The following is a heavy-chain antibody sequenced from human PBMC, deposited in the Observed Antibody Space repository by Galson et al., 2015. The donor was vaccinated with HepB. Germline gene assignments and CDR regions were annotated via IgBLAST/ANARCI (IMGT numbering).Heavy chain of an antibody. CDR1: GFAFSSYG. V-gene: IGHV3-74*03. CDR3: AGLGGTFGVDV. D-gene: IGHD1-26*01. CDR2: ANSEGNIV. Sequence: SLRLSCAASGFAFSSYGMHWVRQTPGKGLVWVSAANSEGNIVKYADSVKGRFTISRDKAKNTVYLQMDCLRAEDTAVYYCAGLGGTFGVDVWGQGTTVTVSS. J-gene: IGHJ6*02.